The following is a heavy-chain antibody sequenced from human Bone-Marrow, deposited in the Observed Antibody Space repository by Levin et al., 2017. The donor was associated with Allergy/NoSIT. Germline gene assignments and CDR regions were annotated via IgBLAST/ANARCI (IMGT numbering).Heavy chain of an antibody. CDR1: GGSISSGDYS. Sequence: LRLSCAVSGGSISSGDYSWSWIRQPPGTGLEWIGYIYPSGKTSYNPSLKSRVTISVDRSKNQFSLQLRSVTAADTAVYYCARDGRGFFDSGSSHAFDIWGQGTMVTVSS. CDR2: IYPSGKT. J-gene: IGHJ3*02. V-gene: IGHV4-30-2*01. D-gene: IGHD3-10*01. CDR3: ARDGRGFFDSGSSHAFDI.